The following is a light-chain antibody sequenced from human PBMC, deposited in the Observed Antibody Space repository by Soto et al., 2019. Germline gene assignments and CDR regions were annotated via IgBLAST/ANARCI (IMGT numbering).Light chain of an antibody. CDR2: EVT. V-gene: IGLV2-8*01. CDR3: SSYAGTAYV. J-gene: IGLJ1*01. CDR1: SSDVGRYRY. Sequence: QSALTQPASVSGSPGQSITISCTGTSSDVGRYRYVSWYQQHPGKAPKLMIYEVTKRPSGVPDRFSGSKSGNTASLTVSGLQAEDEADYYCSSYAGTAYVFGTGTKVTVL.